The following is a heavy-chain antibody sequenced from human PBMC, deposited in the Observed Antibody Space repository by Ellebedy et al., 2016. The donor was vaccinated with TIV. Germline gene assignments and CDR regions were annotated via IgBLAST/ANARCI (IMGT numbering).Heavy chain of an antibody. CDR1: GFTFSSYW. CDR3: ASWGYYDILTGYDY. V-gene: IGHV3-7*01. D-gene: IGHD3-9*01. Sequence: GGSLRLSXAASGFTFSSYWMSWVRQAPGKGLEWVANIKQDGSEKYYVDSVKGRFTISRDNAKNSLYLQMNSLRAEDMAVYYCASWGYYDILTGYDYWGQGTLVTASS. J-gene: IGHJ4*02. CDR2: IKQDGSEK.